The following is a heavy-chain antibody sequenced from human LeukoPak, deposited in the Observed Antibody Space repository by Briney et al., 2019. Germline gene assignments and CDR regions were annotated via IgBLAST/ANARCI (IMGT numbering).Heavy chain of an antibody. CDR1: GDSVSINSAA. CDR3: ARDMVGAEFDP. J-gene: IGHJ5*02. V-gene: IGHV6-1*01. CDR2: TYYRSKWYN. D-gene: IGHD1-26*01. Sequence: SQTLSLTYAISGDSVSINSAAWNWIRQSPPRGREWLGRTYYRSKWYNDYAVSVKSRITINPDTSKNQFSLQLNSVTPEDTAVYYCARDMVGAEFDPWGQGTLVTVSS.